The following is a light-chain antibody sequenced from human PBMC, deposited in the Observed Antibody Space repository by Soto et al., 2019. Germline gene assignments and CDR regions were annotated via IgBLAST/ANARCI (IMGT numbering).Light chain of an antibody. CDR1: QSVSSY. V-gene: IGKV3-11*01. CDR2: DAS. Sequence: EIVLTQSPATLSLSPGERATLSCRASQSVSSYLAWYQQKPGQAPRLLIYDASNRATGIPARFSGSGSGTDFTLTISSLEPEDFAVYYCQQRSNWPPYTCGQGTKPEIK. CDR3: QQRSNWPPYT. J-gene: IGKJ2*01.